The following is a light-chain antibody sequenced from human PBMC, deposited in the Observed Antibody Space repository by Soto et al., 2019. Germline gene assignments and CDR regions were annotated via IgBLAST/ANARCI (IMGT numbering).Light chain of an antibody. CDR2: AAS. V-gene: IGKV1-39*01. CDR1: QSISSY. CDR3: QQSYSTLPIT. J-gene: IGKJ5*01. Sequence: DIQMTQSPSSLSASVGDRVRITCRASQSISSYLNWYQQKPGKAPKLLIYAASSLQSGVPSRFSGSGSGTDFTLTISSLQPEDFATYYCQQSYSTLPITFGQGTRLEIK.